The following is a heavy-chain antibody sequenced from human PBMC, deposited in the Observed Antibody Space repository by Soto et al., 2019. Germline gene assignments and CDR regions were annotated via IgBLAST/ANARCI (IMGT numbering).Heavy chain of an antibody. J-gene: IGHJ4*02. CDR2: IGGSGST. V-gene: IGHV3-23*01. D-gene: IGHD1-26*01. CDR1: GFTFSSYA. Sequence: EVQLLESGGGLVQPGGSLRLSCAASGFTFSSYAMSWVRQAPGKGLEWVSTIGGSGSTYYADSVKGRFTISRDNSNNALYLQMNSLRAGDTAVYYCAHGRDLVGATWLGGFDYWGQGTLVTVSS. CDR3: AHGRDLVGATWLGGFDY.